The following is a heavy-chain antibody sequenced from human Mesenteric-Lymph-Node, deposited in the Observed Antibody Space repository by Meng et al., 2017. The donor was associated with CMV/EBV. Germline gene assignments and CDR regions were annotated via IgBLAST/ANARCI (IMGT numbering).Heavy chain of an antibody. CDR3: ARGSQAVKWRLDF. D-gene: IGHD1-26*01. CDR2: MYYSGSS. Sequence: SETLSLTCTVSGGTINNYNLNWIWQAPGRGLEWIAYMYYSGSSNYNPSLKSRVTLSVDTSQNQFSLKLRSVTAADTAVYYCARGSQAVKWRLDFWGQGILVTVSS. V-gene: IGHV4-59*01. J-gene: IGHJ4*02. CDR1: GGTINNYN.